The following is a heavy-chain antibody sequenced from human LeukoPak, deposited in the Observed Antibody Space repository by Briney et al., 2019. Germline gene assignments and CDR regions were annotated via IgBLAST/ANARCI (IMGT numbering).Heavy chain of an antibody. D-gene: IGHD6-19*01. Sequence: SETLSLTCTVSGGSISSYCWSWIRQPAGKGLEWIGRMYPSGSTNYNPSLTSRVTMSVDTSKNQFSLKLSSVTAADTAVYYCARDLAVAGTVAALGYWGQGTQVTVSS. V-gene: IGHV4-4*07. CDR1: GGSISSYC. CDR2: MYPSGST. CDR3: ARDLAVAGTVAALGY. J-gene: IGHJ4*02.